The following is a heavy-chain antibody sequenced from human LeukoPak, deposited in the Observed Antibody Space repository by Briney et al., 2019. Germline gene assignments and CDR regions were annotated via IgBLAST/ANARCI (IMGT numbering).Heavy chain of an antibody. CDR2: ISYDGGNK. CDR3: ATAVAYTYFDY. D-gene: IGHD6-19*01. Sequence: GGSLRLSCAASGFTFSSYAMHWVRQAPGKGLEWVAVISYDGGNKYYADSVKGRFTISRDNSKNTLYLQMNSLRAEDTAVYYCATAVAYTYFDYWGQGTLVTVSS. CDR1: GFTFSSYA. J-gene: IGHJ4*02. V-gene: IGHV3-30-3*01.